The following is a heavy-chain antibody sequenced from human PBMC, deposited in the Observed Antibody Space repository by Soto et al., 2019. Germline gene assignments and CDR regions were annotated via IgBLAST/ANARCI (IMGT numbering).Heavy chain of an antibody. D-gene: IGHD3-10*01. CDR2: ISGSGGST. J-gene: IGHJ5*02. CDR1: GFTFSIYA. V-gene: IGHV3-23*01. Sequence: GGSLRLSCAASGFTFSIYAMSWVRQAPGKGLEWVSAISGSGGSTYYADSVKGRFTISRDNSKNTLYLQMNSLRAEDTAVYYCAKDPGLVWFGELSIPAGVDWFDPWGQGTLVTVSS. CDR3: AKDPGLVWFGELSIPAGVDWFDP.